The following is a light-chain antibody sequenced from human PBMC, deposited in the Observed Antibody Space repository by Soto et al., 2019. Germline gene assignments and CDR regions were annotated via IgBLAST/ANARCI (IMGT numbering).Light chain of an antibody. CDR2: QDK. J-gene: IGLJ2*01. CDR3: QTWDNSTVV. Sequence: SYELTQPPSVSVSPGQTARITCSGDKLGEKFACWYQQKPGQSPVVVIYQDKKRPSAIPERFSGSNSGNTATLTISGTETMDEADYYCQTWDNSTVVFGGGTKVT. CDR1: KLGEKF. V-gene: IGLV3-1*01.